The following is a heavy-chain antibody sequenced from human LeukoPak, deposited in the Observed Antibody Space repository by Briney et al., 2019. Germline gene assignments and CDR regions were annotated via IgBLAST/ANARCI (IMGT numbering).Heavy chain of an antibody. J-gene: IGHJ4*02. CDR3: AREAEIGITILY. D-gene: IGHD3-10*01. Sequence: ASVKVSCKASGYTFTGYYMHWVRQAPGQGFEWLGWIKPNSGGTNYAQKFQGRVTMTRDTSISTAYMELSRLRSDDTAVYYCAREAEIGITILYWGQGTLVTVSS. V-gene: IGHV1-2*02. CDR1: GYTFTGYY. CDR2: IKPNSGGT.